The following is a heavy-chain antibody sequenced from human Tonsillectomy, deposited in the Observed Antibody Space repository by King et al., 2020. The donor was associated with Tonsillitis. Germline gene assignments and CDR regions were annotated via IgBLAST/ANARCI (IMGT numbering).Heavy chain of an antibody. CDR3: ANXAGYXSXFYGPFDY. J-gene: IGHJ4*02. CDR2: IXNDGSNN. CDR1: GFTFSNHA. V-gene: IGHV3-30-3*01. Sequence: VQLVEXGGGVVQPGRSLRXSCAASGFTFSNHAMHWVRQAPGEGLEWVAVIXNDGSNNYYADSVRGRFTVXRDNSKKTLYLQMNSLRPEDTAVYYCANXAGYXSXFYGPFDYWGQGXLXTVSS. D-gene: IGHD2-15*01.